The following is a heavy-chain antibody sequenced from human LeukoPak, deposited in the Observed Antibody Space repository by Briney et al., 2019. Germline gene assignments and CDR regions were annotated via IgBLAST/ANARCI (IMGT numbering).Heavy chain of an antibody. J-gene: IGHJ4*02. Sequence: GGSLRLSCAASGFTFSSYAMSWVRQAPGKGLEWVSSISGSGGSTYYADSVKGRFTISRDNSKNTLYLQMNSLRAEDTAVYYCANSLSREQCYFDYWGQGTLVTVSS. CDR1: GFTFSSYA. D-gene: IGHD1/OR15-1a*01. CDR3: ANSLSREQCYFDY. CDR2: ISGSGGST. V-gene: IGHV3-23*01.